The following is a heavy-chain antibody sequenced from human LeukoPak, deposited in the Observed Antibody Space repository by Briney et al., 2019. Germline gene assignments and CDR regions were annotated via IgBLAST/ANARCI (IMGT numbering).Heavy chain of an antibody. V-gene: IGHV4-59*01. Sequence: SETLSLTCTVSGGSTSRYYWSWIRHPPGMGLEWLWYIYYTGSPNYNPSLKSRVTISIDTSQNQFSLKLSSVTAADTAVYYCARAAYSSGYYYFDYWGQGTLVTVSS. D-gene: IGHD6-19*01. CDR1: GGSTSRYY. J-gene: IGHJ4*02. CDR3: ARAAYSSGYYYFDY. CDR2: IYYTGSP.